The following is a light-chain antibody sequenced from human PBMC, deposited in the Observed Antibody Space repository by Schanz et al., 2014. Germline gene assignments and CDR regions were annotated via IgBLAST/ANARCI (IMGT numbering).Light chain of an antibody. V-gene: IGLV2-14*01. Sequence: QSALTQPRSVSGSPGQSITISCTGTSSDVGGYNYVSWYQQHPGKAPKVMIYDVSNRPSGVSNRFSGSKSGNTASLTISGLQAEDEADYYCGSYTTSINYVFGTGTKLTVL. CDR2: DVS. J-gene: IGLJ1*01. CDR3: GSYTTSINYV. CDR1: SSDVGGYNY.